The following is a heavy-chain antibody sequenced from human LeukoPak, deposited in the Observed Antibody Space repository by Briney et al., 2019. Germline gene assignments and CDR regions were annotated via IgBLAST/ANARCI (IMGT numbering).Heavy chain of an antibody. V-gene: IGHV3-21*01. J-gene: IGHJ3*02. D-gene: IGHD1-7*01. CDR1: GFTFSRYS. CDR3: ARGGTGATRDDTFDM. Sequence: GGSLRLSCADSGFTFSRYSMNWVRQTPGKGLEWVSSIGSRGSPIFYADSVKGRFTISRDNAKNSLYLQMNSLRAEDTALYYCARGGTGATRDDTFDMWGQGTTDTVSS. CDR2: IGSRGSPI.